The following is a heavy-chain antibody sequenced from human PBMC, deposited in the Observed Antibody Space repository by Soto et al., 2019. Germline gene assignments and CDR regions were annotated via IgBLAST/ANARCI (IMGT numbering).Heavy chain of an antibody. CDR1: GFTFSSYA. J-gene: IGHJ4*02. CDR2: ISYDGSNK. Sequence: QVQLVESGGGVVQPGRSLRLSCAASGFTFSSYAMHWVRQAPGKGLAWVAVISYDGSNKYYADSVKGRFTISRDNSKNTLYLQMNSLRAEDTAVYYCARENGIAARRSLDYWGQGTLVTVSS. V-gene: IGHV3-30-3*01. CDR3: ARENGIAARRSLDY. D-gene: IGHD6-6*01.